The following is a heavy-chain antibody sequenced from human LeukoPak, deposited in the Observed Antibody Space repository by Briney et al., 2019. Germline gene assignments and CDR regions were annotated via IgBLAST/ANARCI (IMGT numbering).Heavy chain of an antibody. Sequence: SETLSLTCTVSGGSISSYYWSWIRQPPGKGLEWIGYIYYSGSTNHNPSLKSRVTISVDTSKNQFSLKLSSVTAADTAVYYCARSWRYCSGGSCLGWFDPWGQGTLVTVSS. J-gene: IGHJ5*02. CDR2: IYYSGST. V-gene: IGHV4-59*08. D-gene: IGHD2-15*01. CDR3: ARSWRYCSGGSCLGWFDP. CDR1: GGSISSYY.